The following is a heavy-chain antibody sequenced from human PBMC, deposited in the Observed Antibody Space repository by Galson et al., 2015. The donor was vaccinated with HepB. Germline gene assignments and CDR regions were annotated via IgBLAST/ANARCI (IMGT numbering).Heavy chain of an antibody. D-gene: IGHD3-10*01. J-gene: IGHJ4*02. CDR3: ARPRGQEFGSFDC. CDR2: IKQDGNER. Sequence: SLRLSCAASGFTLSTFWMAWVRQAPGKGLEWVANIKQDGNERHYVDSVKGRLTISRDNAKNSLYLQMNNLRAEDTAVYYCARPRGQEFGSFDCWGQGTPVTVSS. V-gene: IGHV3-7*03. CDR1: GFTLSTFW.